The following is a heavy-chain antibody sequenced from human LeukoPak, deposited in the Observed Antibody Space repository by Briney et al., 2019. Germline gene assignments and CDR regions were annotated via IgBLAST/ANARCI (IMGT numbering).Heavy chain of an antibody. CDR2: IIPIFGTA. J-gene: IGHJ4*02. Sequence: SVKVSCKASGGTFSSYAISWVRQVPGQGLEWMGGIIPIFGTANYAQKFQGRVTITADESTSTAYMELSSLRSEDTAVYYCARDRGYSSSWYETNFDYWGQGTLVTVSS. CDR1: GGTFSSYA. CDR3: ARDRGYSSSWYETNFDY. D-gene: IGHD6-13*01. V-gene: IGHV1-69*13.